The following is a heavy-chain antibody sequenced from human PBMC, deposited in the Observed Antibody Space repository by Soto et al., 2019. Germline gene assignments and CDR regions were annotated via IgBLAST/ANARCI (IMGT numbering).Heavy chain of an antibody. V-gene: IGHV3-74*01. Sequence: EVQLVESGGGSVQPGGSLRLSCAASGFSFSNYWMHWVRQVPGKGPMWVSRIKNDGSGTYYADSGKGRLTICRDKAKNALFMQMNSQRADDKAVYYCVRGEGDYCGGNGYLGRHWGQGALVTVSS. CDR1: GFSFSNYW. J-gene: IGHJ4*02. CDR2: IKNDGSGT. CDR3: VRGEGDYCGGNGYLGRH. D-gene: IGHD3-10*01.